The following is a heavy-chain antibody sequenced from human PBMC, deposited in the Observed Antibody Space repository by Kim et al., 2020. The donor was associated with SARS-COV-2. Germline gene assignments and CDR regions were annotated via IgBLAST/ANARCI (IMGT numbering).Heavy chain of an antibody. CDR1: GFTFTSYA. Sequence: GGSLRLSCEASGFTFTSYAMTWVRQAPGKGLEWVASIGITGGNTYYADSVKGRFTISRDNSRDTQFLHMNSLRAEDTAVYYCTKRTSGAWPFDYWGQGTLVTVSS. CDR3: TKRTSGAWPFDY. J-gene: IGHJ4*02. V-gene: IGHV3-23*01. D-gene: IGHD2-2*01. CDR2: IGITGGNT.